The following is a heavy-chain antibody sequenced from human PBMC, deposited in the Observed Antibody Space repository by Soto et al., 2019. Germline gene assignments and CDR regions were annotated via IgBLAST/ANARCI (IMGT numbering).Heavy chain of an antibody. J-gene: IGHJ6*02. CDR1: GGTFSSYA. V-gene: IGHV1-69*01. CDR2: IIPIFGTA. CDR3: AGISTQFSCGWFSYYYDCMDV. Sequence: QVQLVQSGAEVKKPGSSVKVSCKASGGTFSSYAISWVRQAPGQGLEWMGGIIPIFGTANYATKFQGRVTITADESTSTAYMELSRLRSEDTAVYYCAGISTQFSCGWFSYYYDCMDVWGQGTTVTVSS. D-gene: IGHD6-13*01.